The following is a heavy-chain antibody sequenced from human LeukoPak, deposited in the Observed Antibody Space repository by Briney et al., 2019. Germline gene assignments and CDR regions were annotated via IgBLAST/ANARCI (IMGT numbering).Heavy chain of an antibody. CDR2: INHSGST. V-gene: IGHV4-34*01. CDR3: ARDSRRGDHERELLPGGGYYFDY. Sequence: SETLSLTCAVYGGSFSGYYWSWIRQPPGKGLEWIGEINHSGSTNYNPSLKSRVTISVDTSKNQFSLKLSSVTAADTAVYYCARDSRRGDHERELLPGGGYYFDYWGQGTLVTVSS. CDR1: GGSFSGYY. J-gene: IGHJ4*02. D-gene: IGHD1-26*01.